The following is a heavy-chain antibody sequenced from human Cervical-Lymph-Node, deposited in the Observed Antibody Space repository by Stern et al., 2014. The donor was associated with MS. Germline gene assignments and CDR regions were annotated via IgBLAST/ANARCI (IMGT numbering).Heavy chain of an antibody. CDR3: ARGLLGSENAFDI. Sequence: LVQYGAEVKKLGASVKVSCKASCFTFTSSCISLGRMSPGQGLEWMGWISAYNGNTNYAQKLQGRVTMTTDTSTSTAYMELRSLRSDDTAVYYCARGLLGSENAFDIWGQGTMVTVSS. V-gene: IGHV1-18*01. J-gene: IGHJ3*02. D-gene: IGHD2-15*01. CDR2: ISAYNGNT. CDR1: CFTFTSSC.